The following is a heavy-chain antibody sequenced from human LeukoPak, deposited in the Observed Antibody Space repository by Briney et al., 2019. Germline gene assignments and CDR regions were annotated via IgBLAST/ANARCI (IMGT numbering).Heavy chain of an antibody. D-gene: IGHD2-15*01. CDR2: ISYDGSNK. J-gene: IGHJ6*03. V-gene: IGHV3-30*04. CDR1: GFTFSSYA. Sequence: GGSLRLSCAASGFTFSSYAMHWVRQAPGKGLEWVAVISYDGSNKYYADSVKGRFTISRDNAKNSLYLQMNSLRAGDTAVYYCARGSARMDVWGKGTTVTISS. CDR3: ARGSARMDV.